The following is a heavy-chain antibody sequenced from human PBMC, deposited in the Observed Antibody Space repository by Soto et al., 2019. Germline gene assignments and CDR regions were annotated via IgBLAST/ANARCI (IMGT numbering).Heavy chain of an antibody. J-gene: IGHJ4*02. V-gene: IGHV3-33*01. CDR3: ARVFGQMMTADY. D-gene: IGHD3-3*01. Sequence: QVQLVESGGGVVQPGRSLRLSCAASGYCFSSHGMHWVRQAPGKGLEWVAVIWYDGSNKYYADSVKGRFTTSKDNSKNTAFLQMNSLRVEDTAVYYCARVFGQMMTADYWGQGTLVTVSS. CDR2: IWYDGSNK. CDR1: GYCFSSHG.